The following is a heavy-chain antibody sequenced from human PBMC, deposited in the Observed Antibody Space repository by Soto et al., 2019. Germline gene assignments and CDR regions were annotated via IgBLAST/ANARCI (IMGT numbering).Heavy chain of an antibody. J-gene: IGHJ4*02. CDR2: IDPSDSQT. V-gene: IGHV5-10-1*01. Sequence: GESLKISCKGSGYSFAGYWITWVRQKPGKGLGWMGRIDPSDSQTYYSPSFRGHVTISVTKSITTVFLQWSSLRASDTAMYYCARQIYDSDTGPNFQYYFDSWGQGTPVTVSS. CDR3: ARQIYDSDTGPNFQYYFDS. CDR1: GYSFAGYW. D-gene: IGHD3-22*01.